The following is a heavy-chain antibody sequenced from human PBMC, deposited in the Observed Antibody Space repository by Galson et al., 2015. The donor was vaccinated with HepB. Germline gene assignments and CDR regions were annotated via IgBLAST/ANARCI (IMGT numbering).Heavy chain of an antibody. Sequence: ETLSLTCAVYGGSFSGYYWSWIRQPPGKGREWMVEIKHGGSTNYNPSLKGRVTISVYGSKNQFSLKLSSLTSADTAVYYFAREVVVVTMESFPFDIWGQGTMVTVSS. D-gene: IGHD3-22*01. CDR2: IKHGGST. J-gene: IGHJ3*02. CDR3: AREVVVVTMESFPFDI. V-gene: IGHV4-34*01. CDR1: GGSFSGYY.